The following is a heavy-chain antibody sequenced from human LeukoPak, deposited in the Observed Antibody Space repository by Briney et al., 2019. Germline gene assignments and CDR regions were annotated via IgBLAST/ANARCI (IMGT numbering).Heavy chain of an antibody. CDR2: ISSSSSTI. V-gene: IGHV3-48*01. CDR3: ARDPYSGSYGDYYYYYMDV. J-gene: IGHJ6*03. Sequence: GGSLRLSCAASGFTFSSYSMNWVRQAPGKGLEWVSYISSSSSTIYYADSVKGRFTISRDNSKNTLYLQMNSLRAEDTAVYYCARDPYSGSYGDYYYYYMDVWGKGTTVTISS. D-gene: IGHD1-26*01. CDR1: GFTFSSYS.